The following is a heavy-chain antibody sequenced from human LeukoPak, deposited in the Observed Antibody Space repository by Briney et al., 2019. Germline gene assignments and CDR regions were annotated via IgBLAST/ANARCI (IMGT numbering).Heavy chain of an antibody. CDR3: ARDYRAGRIWD. D-gene: IGHD3-16*01. V-gene: IGHV3-21*01. J-gene: IGHJ4*02. Sequence: GGSPRLSCAASGFTFSSYSMNWVRQAPGKGLEWVSSISSSSYIYYADSVKGRFTISRDNAKNSLYLQMNSLRAEDTAVYYCARDYRAGRIWDWGQGTLVTVSS. CDR2: ISSSSYI. CDR1: GFTFSSYS.